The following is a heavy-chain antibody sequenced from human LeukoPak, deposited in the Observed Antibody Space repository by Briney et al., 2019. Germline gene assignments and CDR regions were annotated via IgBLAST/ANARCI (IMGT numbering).Heavy chain of an antibody. CDR3: ARDWVGSYYFDY. CDR1: GFTFSSYG. D-gene: IGHD1-26*01. V-gene: IGHV3-48*04. J-gene: IGHJ4*02. Sequence: GGSLRLSCAASGFTFSSYGMNWVRQAPGKGLEWVSYISSSSSTICYADSVKGRFTISRDNAKNSLYLQMNSLRAEDTAVYYCARDWVGSYYFDYWGQGTLVTVSS. CDR2: ISSSSSTI.